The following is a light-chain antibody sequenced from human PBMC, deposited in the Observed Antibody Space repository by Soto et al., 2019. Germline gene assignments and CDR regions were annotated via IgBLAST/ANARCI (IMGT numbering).Light chain of an antibody. Sequence: QSVLTQPASVSGSPGQSITISCTGTSSNIGKYSLVSWYQQHPGKAPKLMIYEGSKRPSGVSNRFSGSKSGNTASLTISGLQAEDEADYYCCSYVDNSAYVFGTGTKVTVL. V-gene: IGLV2-23*01. CDR1: SSNIGKYSL. J-gene: IGLJ1*01. CDR3: CSYVDNSAYV. CDR2: EGS.